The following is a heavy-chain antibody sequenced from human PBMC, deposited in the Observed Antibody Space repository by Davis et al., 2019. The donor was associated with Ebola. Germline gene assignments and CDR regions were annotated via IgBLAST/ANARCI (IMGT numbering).Heavy chain of an antibody. CDR3: ARVGSSSGNDY. D-gene: IGHD6-6*01. V-gene: IGHV3-30*04. Sequence: GESLKISCAASGFTFSNYAMHWVRQAPGKGLEWVAVISYDGSYKYYADSVKGRFTISRDNSKNTLYLQMNSLRAEDTAVYYCARVGSSSGNDYWGQGTLVTVSS. J-gene: IGHJ4*02. CDR1: GFTFSNYA. CDR2: ISYDGSYK.